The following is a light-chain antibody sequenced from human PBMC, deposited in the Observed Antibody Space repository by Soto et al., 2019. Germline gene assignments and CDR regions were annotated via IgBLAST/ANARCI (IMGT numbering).Light chain of an antibody. V-gene: IGLV2-14*03. Sequence: QSALTQPASVSGSPGQSITISCTGTSSDVGAYNYVSWYQHHPGKAPELLLYDVNDRPSGVSDRFSGSKSGNTASLTISGLQAEDEADYFCSSFAGSNTHYVFGTATNLTVL. J-gene: IGLJ1*01. CDR3: SSFAGSNTHYV. CDR2: DVN. CDR1: SSDVGAYNY.